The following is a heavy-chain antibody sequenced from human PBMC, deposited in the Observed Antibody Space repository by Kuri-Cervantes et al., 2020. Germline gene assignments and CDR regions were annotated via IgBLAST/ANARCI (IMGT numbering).Heavy chain of an antibody. CDR1: GFTFSSYS. V-gene: IGHV3-48*04. D-gene: IGHD4-11*01. CDR2: ISSSSSTI. CDR3: ARDPSNYGYYYYYMDV. Sequence: GESLKISCAASGFTFSSYSMNWVRQAPGKGLEWVSYISSSSSTIYYADSVKGRFTISRDNAKNTLYLHMKSLRAEDTAVYYCARDPSNYGYYYYYMDVWGKGTTVTVSS. J-gene: IGHJ6*03.